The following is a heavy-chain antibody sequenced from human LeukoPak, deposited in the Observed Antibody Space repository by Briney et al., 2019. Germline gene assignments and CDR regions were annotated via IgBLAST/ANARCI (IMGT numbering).Heavy chain of an antibody. CDR1: GFTFSSYA. Sequence: GGSLRLSCAASGFTFSSYAMHWVRQAPGKGLEWVAVISYDGSNKYYADSVKGRFTISRDNSKNTLYLQMNSLRAEDTAVYYCARAAAGIMILDAFDIWGQGTMVTVSS. CDR3: ARAAAGIMILDAFDI. V-gene: IGHV3-30-3*01. J-gene: IGHJ3*02. D-gene: IGHD6-13*01. CDR2: ISYDGSNK.